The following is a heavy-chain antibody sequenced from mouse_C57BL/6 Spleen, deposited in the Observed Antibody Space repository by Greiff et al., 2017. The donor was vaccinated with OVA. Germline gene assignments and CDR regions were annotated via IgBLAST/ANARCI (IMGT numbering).Heavy chain of an antibody. CDR1: GYTFTSYW. CDR3: ARSAAVVANFDY. J-gene: IGHJ2*01. Sequence: QVQLKQPGTELVKPGASVKLSCKASGYTFTSYWMHWVKQRPGQGLEWIGNINPSNGGTNYNEKFKSKATLTVDKSSSTAYMQLSSLTSEDSAVYYCARSAAVVANFDYWGQGTTLTVSS. CDR2: INPSNGGT. D-gene: IGHD1-1*01. V-gene: IGHV1-53*01.